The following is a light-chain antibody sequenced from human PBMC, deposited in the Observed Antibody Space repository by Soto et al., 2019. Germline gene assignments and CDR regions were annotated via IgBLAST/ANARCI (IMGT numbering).Light chain of an antibody. Sequence: QSALTQPASVSGSPGQSITISCSVTTSDVGGYNLVSWYQQHTAKAPKLLIYEGTQRPSGVSSRFSDSKSGNTASLTISGLQAEDEADYYCCSYASSSSYVFGTGTKVTVL. CDR3: CSYASSSSYV. V-gene: IGLV2-23*01. CDR2: EGT. CDR1: TSDVGGYNL. J-gene: IGLJ1*01.